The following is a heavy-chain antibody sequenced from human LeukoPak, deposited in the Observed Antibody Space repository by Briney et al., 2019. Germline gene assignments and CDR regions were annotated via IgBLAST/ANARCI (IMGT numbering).Heavy chain of an antibody. CDR2: INHSGST. D-gene: IGHD7-27*01. J-gene: IGHJ5*02. Sequence: SETLSLTCAVYGGSFSGYYWSWIRQPPGKGLEWIGEINHSGSTNYNPSLKSRVTISVDTSKNQFSLKLTSVTAADTAVYYCATRTKLGDLYWFDPWGQGTLVTVSS. CDR3: ATRTKLGDLYWFDP. CDR1: GGSFSGYY. V-gene: IGHV4-34*01.